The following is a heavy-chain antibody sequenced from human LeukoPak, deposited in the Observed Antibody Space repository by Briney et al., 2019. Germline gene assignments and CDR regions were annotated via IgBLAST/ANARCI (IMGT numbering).Heavy chain of an antibody. CDR1: GFTFSSYA. J-gene: IGHJ6*03. Sequence: GGSLRLSCAASGFTFSSYAMSWVRQAPGKGLEWVSAISGSGGSTYYADSVKGRFTISRDNSKNTLYLQMNSLRAEDTAVYYCAKGVDNWNYGRDYYYYMDVWGKGTTVTVSS. CDR2: ISGSGGST. D-gene: IGHD1-7*01. CDR3: AKGVDNWNYGRDYYYYMDV. V-gene: IGHV3-23*01.